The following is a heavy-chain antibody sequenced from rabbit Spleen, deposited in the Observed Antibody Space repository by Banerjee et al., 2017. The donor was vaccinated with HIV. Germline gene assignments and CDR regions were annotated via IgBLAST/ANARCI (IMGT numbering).Heavy chain of an antibody. D-gene: IGHD8-1*01. CDR3: ATRWAGSSLRAPDFNL. J-gene: IGHJ4*01. CDR2: IDPLFGST. CDR1: GFDFSNYG. Sequence: QEQLVESGGGLVQPGGSLKLSCKASGFDFSNYGVSWVRQPPGKGLEWIGYIDPLFGSTYYANWVNGRFSISRENTQNTVYLQLNSLTAADTATYFCATRWAGSSLRAPDFNLWGPGTLVTVS. V-gene: IGHV1S47*01.